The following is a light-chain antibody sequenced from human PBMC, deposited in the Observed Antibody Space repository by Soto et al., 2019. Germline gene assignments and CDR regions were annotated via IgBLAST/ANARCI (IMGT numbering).Light chain of an antibody. CDR3: CSYAGSSTFEV. Sequence: QAVVTQPASVSGSPGQSITISCTGTSSDVGSYNLVSWYQQHPGKAPKLMIYEVSKRPSGVSNRFSGSKSGNTASLTISGLQAEDEADYYCCSYAGSSTFEVFGTGTKLTVL. CDR1: SSDVGSYNL. CDR2: EVS. J-gene: IGLJ1*01. V-gene: IGLV2-23*02.